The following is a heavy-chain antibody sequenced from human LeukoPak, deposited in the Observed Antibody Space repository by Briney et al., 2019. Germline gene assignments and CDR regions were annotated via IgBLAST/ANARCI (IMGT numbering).Heavy chain of an antibody. V-gene: IGHV3-66*01. CDR3: ARDGDKTSTMIVVYGY. D-gene: IGHD3-22*01. CDR1: GFTVSSNY. J-gene: IGHJ4*02. Sequence: GGSLRLSCAASGFTVSSNYMSWVRQAPGKGLEWVSVIYSGGSTYYADSVKGRFTISRDNSKNTLYLQMNSLRAEDTAVYYCARDGDKTSTMIVVYGYWGQGTLVTVSS. CDR2: IYSGGST.